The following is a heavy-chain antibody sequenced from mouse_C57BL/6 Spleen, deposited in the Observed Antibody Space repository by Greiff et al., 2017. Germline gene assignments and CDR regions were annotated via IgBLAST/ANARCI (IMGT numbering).Heavy chain of an antibody. J-gene: IGHJ2*01. V-gene: IGHV1-72*01. CDR3: AREGSSFFDY. CDR1: GSTFPSYW. Sequence: FPLQQPGAELLKPGASVKLSCKASGSTFPSYWMPWVKKRPGRGLGWIGRIDPNSGGTKYNEKFKSKATLTVDKPSSPAYMQLSSLTSEDSAVYCGAREGSSFFDYWGQGTTLTVSS. CDR2: IDPNSGGT. D-gene: IGHD1-1*01.